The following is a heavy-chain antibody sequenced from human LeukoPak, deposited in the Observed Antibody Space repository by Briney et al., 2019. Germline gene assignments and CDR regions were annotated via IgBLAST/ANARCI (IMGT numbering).Heavy chain of an antibody. J-gene: IGHJ4*02. V-gene: IGHV3-7*03. CDR2: MKPDGSEK. Sequence: GGSLRLSCAASGFTFSSYVMHWVRQAPGKGLEWAANMKPDGSEKYYVDSVRGRFTISRDNAKNSLYLQMNSLRADDTAVYYCARDDTTSGYYEFGYWGQGTLVTVSS. CDR3: ARDDTTSGYYEFGY. CDR1: GFTFSSYV. D-gene: IGHD5-12*01.